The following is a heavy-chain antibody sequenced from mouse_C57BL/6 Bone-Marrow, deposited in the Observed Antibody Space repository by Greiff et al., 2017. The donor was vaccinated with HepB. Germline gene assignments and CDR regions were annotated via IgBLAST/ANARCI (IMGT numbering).Heavy chain of an antibody. D-gene: IGHD1-3*01. CDR3: ARPPEVAHRYYFDY. Sequence: QVQLQQSGAELVKPGASVKMSCKASGYTFTSYWITWVKQRPGQGLEWIGDIYPGSGSTNYNEKFKSKATLTVDTSSSTAYMQLSSLTSEDSAVYYCARPPEVAHRYYFDYWGQGTTLTVSS. V-gene: IGHV1-55*01. CDR2: IYPGSGST. CDR1: GYTFTSYW. J-gene: IGHJ2*01.